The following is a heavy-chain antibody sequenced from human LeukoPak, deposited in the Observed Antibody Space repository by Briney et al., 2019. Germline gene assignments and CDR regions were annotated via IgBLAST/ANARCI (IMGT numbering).Heavy chain of an antibody. CDR2: IYYSGST. Sequence: SETLSLTCTVSGGSISSSSYYWGWIRQPPGKGLEWIGRIYYSGSTYYNPSLKSRVTISVATSKNQFSLKLSSVTAADTAVYYCGGGRGENWFDPWGQGTLVTVSS. CDR1: GGSISSSSYY. CDR3: GGGRGENWFDP. D-gene: IGHD3-16*01. J-gene: IGHJ5*02. V-gene: IGHV4-39*01.